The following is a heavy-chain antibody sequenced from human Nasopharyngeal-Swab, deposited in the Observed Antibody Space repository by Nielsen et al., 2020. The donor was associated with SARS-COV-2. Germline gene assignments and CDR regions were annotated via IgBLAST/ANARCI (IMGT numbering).Heavy chain of an antibody. J-gene: IGHJ3*02. CDR3: ASFLGGSYAFDI. CDR2: IYHSGST. Sequence: SETLSLTCAVSGGSISSSNWWSWVRQPPGKGLEWIGEIYHSGSTNYNPSLKSRVTISVDKSKNQFSLKLSSVTAADTAVYYCASFLGGSYAFDIWGQGTMVTVSS. CDR1: GGSISSSNW. D-gene: IGHD4-23*01. V-gene: IGHV4-4*02.